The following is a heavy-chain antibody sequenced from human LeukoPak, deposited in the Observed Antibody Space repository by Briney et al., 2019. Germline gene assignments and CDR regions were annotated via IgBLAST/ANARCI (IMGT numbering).Heavy chain of an antibody. V-gene: IGHV3-13*04. CDR3: ARRGAGTGGDFYFDY. CDR1: GFSSSSYD. J-gene: IGHJ4*02. D-gene: IGHD1-1*01. Sequence: GGSLRLSCAASGFSSSSYDMHWVRQATGKGLEWVSGIGVAGNTYYPGSVKGRLTISRENAKNSLYLQMNSLRAGDTAVYYCARRGAGTGGDFYFDYWGQGTLVTVSS. CDR2: IGVAGNT.